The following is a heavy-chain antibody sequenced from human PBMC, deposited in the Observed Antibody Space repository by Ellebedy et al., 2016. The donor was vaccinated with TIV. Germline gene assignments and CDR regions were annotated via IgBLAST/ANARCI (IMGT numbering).Heavy chain of an antibody. Sequence: GESLKISCAASGFTLNNVWMNDWMNWVRQAPGKGLEWVGRLQRNSDGGATDYAAPVKGRFTISRDDSKNMLYLQMNSLKTEDTGVYYCTTDGSFRWGQGTLVTVFS. CDR1: GFTLNNVWMNDW. D-gene: IGHD1-26*01. CDR2: LQRNSDGGAT. V-gene: IGHV3-15*07. CDR3: TTDGSFR. J-gene: IGHJ4*02.